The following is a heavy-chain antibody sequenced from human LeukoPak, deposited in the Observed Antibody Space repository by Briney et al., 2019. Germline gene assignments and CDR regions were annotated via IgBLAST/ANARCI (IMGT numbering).Heavy chain of an antibody. J-gene: IGHJ6*03. D-gene: IGHD1-20*01. CDR1: GFTVSSNY. V-gene: IGHV3-53*01. CDR2: IYSGSDT. CDR3: ARGGTEGPYYWNDQHYYYMEV. Sequence: GGSLRLSCAASGFTVSSNYMSWVRQAPGKGLEWVSVIYSGSDTYYADSVKGRFTISRDNSKNTVYLQMKSLRAEDTAVYYCARGGTEGPYYWNDQHYYYMEVWGKGTTVAASS.